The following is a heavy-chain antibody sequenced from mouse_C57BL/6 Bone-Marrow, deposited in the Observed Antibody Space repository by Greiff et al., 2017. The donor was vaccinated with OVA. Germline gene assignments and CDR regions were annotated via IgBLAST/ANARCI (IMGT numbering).Heavy chain of an antibody. CDR2: IYPRSGNT. J-gene: IGHJ3*01. D-gene: IGHD3-3*01. Sequence: VQLQQSGAELARPGASVKLSCKASGYTFTSYGISWVKQSTGQGLEWIGEIYPRSGNTYYNEKFKGKATLTADKSSSTAYMELRSLTSEDSAVYFCARETDSPFAYWGQGTLVTVSA. V-gene: IGHV1-81*01. CDR1: GYTFTSYG. CDR3: ARETDSPFAY.